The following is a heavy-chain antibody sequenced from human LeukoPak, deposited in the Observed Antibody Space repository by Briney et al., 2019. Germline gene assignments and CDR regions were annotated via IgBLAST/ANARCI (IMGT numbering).Heavy chain of an antibody. D-gene: IGHD1-14*01. CDR3: AKSANTWPYNFDY. CDR1: GFTFNNYA. J-gene: IGHJ4*02. CDR2: ISGSGGST. V-gene: IGHV3-23*01. Sequence: GSLRLSCVASGFTFNNYAMSWVRQAPGKGLEWVSGISGSGGSTYYADSVEGRFTISRDNSKNTLFLQMNSLRAEDTAVYYCAKSANTWPYNFDYWGQGTLVTVSS.